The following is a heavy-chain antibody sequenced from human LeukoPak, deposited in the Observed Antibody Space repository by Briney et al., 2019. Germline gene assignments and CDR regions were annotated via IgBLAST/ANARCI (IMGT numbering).Heavy chain of an antibody. V-gene: IGHV3-7*01. Sequence: GGSLRLSCAASGFTFSSYWMSWVRQAPGKGLEWVANIKQDGSEKYYVDSVKGRFTISRDNAKNSLYLQMNSLRAEDTAVYYCARDPAGGSGSGYFDCWGQGTLVTVSS. CDR1: GFTFSSYW. CDR3: ARDPAGGSGSGYFDC. CDR2: IKQDGSEK. D-gene: IGHD3-10*01. J-gene: IGHJ4*02.